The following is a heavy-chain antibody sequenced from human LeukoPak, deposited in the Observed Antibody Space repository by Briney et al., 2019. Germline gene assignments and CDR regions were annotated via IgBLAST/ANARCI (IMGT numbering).Heavy chain of an antibody. V-gene: IGHV4-31*03. CDR2: IYYSGST. Sequence: SQTLSLTCTVSGGSISSGGYYWSWIRQHPGTGLEWIGYIYYSGSTYYNPSLKSRVTISVDTSKNQFSLKLSSVTAADTAVYYCATASHSIAGAGTIAYWGQGTPPTVSS. D-gene: IGHD6-19*01. CDR1: GGSISSGGYY. CDR3: ATASHSIAGAGTIAY. J-gene: IGHJ4*02.